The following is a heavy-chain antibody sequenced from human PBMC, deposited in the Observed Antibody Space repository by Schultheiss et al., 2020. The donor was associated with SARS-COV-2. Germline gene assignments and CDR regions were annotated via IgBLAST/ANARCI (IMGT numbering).Heavy chain of an antibody. CDR1: GASVSSGSYY. Sequence: SQTLSLTCSVSGASVSSGSYYWSWIRQSPGRGLEWIGYIYHSGGTRYHPSLKSRVTISLDTSKNHFFLKLTSVTAADTAVYFCARVDLETALVGGLDVWGQGSTVTVSS. V-gene: IGHV4-61*03. J-gene: IGHJ6*02. D-gene: IGHD5-18*01. CDR2: IYHSGGT. CDR3: ARVDLETALVGGLDV.